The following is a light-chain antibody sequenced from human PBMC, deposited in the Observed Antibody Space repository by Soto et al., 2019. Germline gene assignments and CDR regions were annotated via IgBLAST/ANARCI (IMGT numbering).Light chain of an antibody. CDR3: CSYAGTSTYV. J-gene: IGLJ1*01. V-gene: IGLV2-11*01. CDR2: AVT. CDR1: SSDVGGYNY. Sequence: QSVLTQPRSVSGSPGQSVTISCTGTSSDVGGYNYVSWFQQHPGKAPKLMIYAVTERPSGVPDRFSGSKSGNTASLTISGLQADDEADSYCCSYAGTSTYVFGTGTKVTVL.